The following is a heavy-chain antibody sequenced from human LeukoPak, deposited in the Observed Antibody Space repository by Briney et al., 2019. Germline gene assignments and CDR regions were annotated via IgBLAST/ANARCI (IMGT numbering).Heavy chain of an antibody. CDR3: VRGSYGAYDY. J-gene: IGHJ4*02. D-gene: IGHD4-17*01. V-gene: IGHV3-64*01. CDR1: GFTFSSYA. CDR2: ISSNGGST. Sequence: GGSLRLSCAASGFTFSSYAMHWVRQAPGKGLEYVSAISSNGGSTYYANSVKGRFTISRDNSKNTLYLQMGSLRAEDMAVYYCVRGSYGAYDYWGQGSLVTVFS.